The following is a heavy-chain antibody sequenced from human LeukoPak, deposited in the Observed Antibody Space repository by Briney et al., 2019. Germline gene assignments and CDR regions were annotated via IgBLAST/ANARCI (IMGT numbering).Heavy chain of an antibody. CDR1: GFTFSSYG. D-gene: IGHD2-2*01. CDR2: IRYDGSNK. V-gene: IGHV3-30*02. J-gene: IGHJ4*02. CDR3: ASESAWRSSTSCGFDY. Sequence: GGSLRLSCAASGFTFSSYGMHWVRQAPGKGLEWVAFIRYDGSNKYYADSVKGRFTISRDNSKNTLCLQMNSLRAEDTAVYYCASESAWRSSTSCGFDYWGQGTLVTVSS.